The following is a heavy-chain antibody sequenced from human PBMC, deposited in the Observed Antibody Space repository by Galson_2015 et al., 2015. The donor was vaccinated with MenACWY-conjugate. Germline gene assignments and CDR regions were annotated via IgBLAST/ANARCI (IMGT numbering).Heavy chain of an antibody. CDR2: IYSGGST. J-gene: IGHJ6*02. D-gene: IGHD3-10*01. CDR3: ARDRYSSSGSYYKPLYYYYGMDI. Sequence: SLRLSCAASGFTVSSNYMSWVRQAPGKGLEWVSVIYSGGSTYYADSVKGRFTISRDNSKNTLYLQMNSLRAEDTAVYYCARDRYSSSGSYYKPLYYYYGMDIWGQGTTVTVSS. CDR1: GFTVSSNY. V-gene: IGHV3-66*01.